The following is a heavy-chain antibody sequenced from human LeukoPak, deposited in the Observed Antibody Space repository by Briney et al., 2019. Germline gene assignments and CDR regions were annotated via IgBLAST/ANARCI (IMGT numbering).Heavy chain of an antibody. Sequence: GGSLRLSCAASGFTFSNAWMSWVRQAPGKGLEWVGRIKSKNDGGTTDYAAPVKGRFTISRNDSKSTLYLQMNSLKTEDTAVYYCTTERVDFDWLLIYWGQGTLVTVSS. D-gene: IGHD3-9*01. CDR2: IKSKNDGGTT. CDR3: TTERVDFDWLLIY. V-gene: IGHV3-15*01. J-gene: IGHJ4*02. CDR1: GFTFSNAW.